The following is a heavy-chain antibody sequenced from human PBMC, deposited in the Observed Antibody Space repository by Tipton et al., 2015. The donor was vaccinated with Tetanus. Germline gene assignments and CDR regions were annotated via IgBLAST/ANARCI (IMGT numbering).Heavy chain of an antibody. CDR2: INPDGRRT. CDR3: ARRSLTNYGLDV. J-gene: IGHJ6*02. V-gene: IGHV3-74*01. D-gene: IGHD1-1*01. Sequence: GSLRLSCEASGFTISSYWMHWVRQTPGKGLVWISRINPDGRRTNYADSVKGRFTISRDHAKNTVYLQMNSLRAEDTAVYFCARRSLTNYGLDVWGQGTPVTVSS. CDR1: GFTISSYW.